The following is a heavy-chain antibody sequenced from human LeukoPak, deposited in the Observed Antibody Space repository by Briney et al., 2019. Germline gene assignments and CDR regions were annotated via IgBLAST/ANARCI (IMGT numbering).Heavy chain of an antibody. V-gene: IGHV3-48*03. Sequence: GGSLRLSCVASGFTFSSYAMNWVRQAPGKGLEWVSYISSTGSIIYYADSVKGRFTFSRDNAKNSLYLQMISLRVEDTAVYYCARDRPPSRTYPIFDYWGQGTLVTVSS. CDR2: ISSTGSII. CDR3: ARDRPPSRTYPIFDY. CDR1: GFTFSSYA. J-gene: IGHJ4*02. D-gene: IGHD2-2*01.